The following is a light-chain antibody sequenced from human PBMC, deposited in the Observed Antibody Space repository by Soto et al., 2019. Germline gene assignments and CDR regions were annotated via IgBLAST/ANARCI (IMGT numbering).Light chain of an antibody. V-gene: IGLV1-40*01. J-gene: IGLJ2*01. CDR3: QSYDSSLRNVI. Sequence: QSVLTQPPSVSGAPGQGVTISCTGGSSNIGANYDVHWYQQLPGTAPKVLIYGNSNRPSWVPDRFSGSKSGTSASLAITGLQVEDEADYYCQSYDSSLRNVIFGGGTKLTVL. CDR2: GNS. CDR1: SSNIGANYD.